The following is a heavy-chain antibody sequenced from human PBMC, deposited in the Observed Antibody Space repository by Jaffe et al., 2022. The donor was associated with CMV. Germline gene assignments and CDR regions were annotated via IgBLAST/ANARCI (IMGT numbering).Heavy chain of an antibody. CDR1: GFTFSSYG. V-gene: IGHV3-33*01. CDR3: ARGDYDFWSGYYDYYFDY. CDR2: IWYDGSNK. J-gene: IGHJ4*02. D-gene: IGHD3-3*01. Sequence: QVQLVESGGGVVQPGRSLRLSCAASGFTFSSYGMHWVRQAPGKGLEWVAVIWYDGSNKYYADSVKGRFTISRDNSKNTLYLQMNSLRAEDTAVYYCARGDYDFWSGYYDYYFDYWGQGTLVTVSS.